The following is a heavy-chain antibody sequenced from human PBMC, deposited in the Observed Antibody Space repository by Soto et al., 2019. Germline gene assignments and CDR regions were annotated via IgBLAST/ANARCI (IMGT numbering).Heavy chain of an antibody. CDR2: ISFDGNII. Sequence: PGGSLRLSCAASEFSFSSYAMHWIRQAPGKGLEWVAVISFDGNIIHYADSVKGRFIISRDNSKNTLYLQVHSLSGEDTAVYYCARTFDTITYYFDYWGQGTLVTVS. CDR3: ARTFDTITYYFDY. CDR1: EFSFSSYA. D-gene: IGHD3-9*01. J-gene: IGHJ4*02. V-gene: IGHV3-30-3*01.